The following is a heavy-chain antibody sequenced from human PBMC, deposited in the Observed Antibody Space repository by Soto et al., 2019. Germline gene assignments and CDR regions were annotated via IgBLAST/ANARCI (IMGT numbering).Heavy chain of an antibody. CDR3: ARDAPSYYYDSSGTDAFDI. Sequence: ASVKVSCKASGYTFTSYYMHWVRQAPGQGLEWMGIINPSGGSTSYAQKFQGRVTMTRDTSTSTVYMELSSLRSEDTAVYYCARDAPSYYYDSSGTDAFDIWGQGTMVTVSS. J-gene: IGHJ3*02. D-gene: IGHD3-22*01. V-gene: IGHV1-46*01. CDR1: GYTFTSYY. CDR2: INPSGGST.